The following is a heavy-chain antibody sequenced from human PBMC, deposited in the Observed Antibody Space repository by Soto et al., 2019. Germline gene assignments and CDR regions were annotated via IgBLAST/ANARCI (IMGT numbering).Heavy chain of an antibody. CDR2: ISSSSSYI. V-gene: IGHV3-21*01. CDR1: GFTFSSYS. CDR3: ARDGITIFGADYNYYYYYGMDV. Sequence: GGSLRLSCAASGFTFSSYSMNWVRQAPGKGLEWVSSISSSSSYIYYADSVKGRFTISRDNAKNSLYLQMNSLRAEDTAVYYCARDGITIFGADYNYYYYYGMDVWGQGTTVTASS. J-gene: IGHJ6*02. D-gene: IGHD3-3*01.